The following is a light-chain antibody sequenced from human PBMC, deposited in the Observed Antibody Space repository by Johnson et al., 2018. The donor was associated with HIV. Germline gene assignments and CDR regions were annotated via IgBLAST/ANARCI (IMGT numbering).Light chain of an antibody. V-gene: IGLV1-51*01. J-gene: IGLJ1*01. Sequence: QSVLTQPPSVSAAPGQKVTSSCSGSSSNIGNNYVSWYQQLPGTAPKLLIYENNKRPSGIPDRFSGSKSGTSATLGITGLQTGDEADYYCGTWDSSLSALFGTGTKVTVL. CDR2: ENN. CDR3: GTWDSSLSAL. CDR1: SSNIGNNY.